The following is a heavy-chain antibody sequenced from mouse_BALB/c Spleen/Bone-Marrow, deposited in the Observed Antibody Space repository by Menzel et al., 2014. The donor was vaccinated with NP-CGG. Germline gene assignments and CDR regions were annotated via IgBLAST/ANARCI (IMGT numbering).Heavy chain of an antibody. CDR2: IDPANGNT. V-gene: IGHV14-3*02. CDR1: GFSIKDTY. Sequence: VHVKQSGAELVKPGASVKLSCTASGFSIKDTYMHWVKQRPEQGLEWIGRIDPANGNTKYDPKFQGKASITADTCSNTAYLQLSSLTSEDTAVYYCASYVYGYYFDYWGQGTTLTVSS. CDR3: ASYVYGYYFDY. J-gene: IGHJ2*01. D-gene: IGHD2-2*01.